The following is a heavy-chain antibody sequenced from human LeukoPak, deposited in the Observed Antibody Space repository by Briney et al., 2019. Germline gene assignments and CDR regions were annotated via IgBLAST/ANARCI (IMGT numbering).Heavy chain of an antibody. Sequence: PSETLSLTCTVSDGSISSFYWSWIRQPAGKGLEWIGRIYTSGSSYNPSLKSRVTMSVDTSKNQFSLKLNSVTAADTAVYYCARTYSGSYEGAFDIWGQGTVVTVSS. CDR2: IYTSGS. CDR1: DGSISSFY. D-gene: IGHD1-26*01. CDR3: ARTYSGSYEGAFDI. J-gene: IGHJ3*02. V-gene: IGHV4-4*07.